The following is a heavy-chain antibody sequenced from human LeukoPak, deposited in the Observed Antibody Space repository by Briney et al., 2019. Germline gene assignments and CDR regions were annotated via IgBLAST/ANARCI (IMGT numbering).Heavy chain of an antibody. CDR3: ARVGGDYAYYFDY. J-gene: IGHJ4*02. V-gene: IGHV3-30-3*01. D-gene: IGHD4-17*01. Sequence: SCKASGYTFTSYAMHWVRQAPGKGLEWVAVISYDGSNKYYADSVKGRFTISRDNSKNTLYLQMNSLRAEDTAVYYCARVGGDYAYYFDYWGQGTLVTVSS. CDR2: ISYDGSNK. CDR1: GYTFTSYA.